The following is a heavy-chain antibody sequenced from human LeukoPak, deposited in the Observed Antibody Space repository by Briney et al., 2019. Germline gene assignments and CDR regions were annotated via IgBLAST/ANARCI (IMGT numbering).Heavy chain of an antibody. J-gene: IGHJ4*02. CDR3: AKEDGYNFQY. Sequence: QPGGSLRLSCAASGYNFSSYSMNWVRQAPGKGLEWVSYISSSSSTIYYADSVKGRFTISRDNAKNSLYLQMNSLRAEDTAVYYCAKEDGYNFQYWGQGTLGTVSS. D-gene: IGHD1-1*01. CDR1: GYNFSSYS. CDR2: ISSSSSTI. V-gene: IGHV3-48*01.